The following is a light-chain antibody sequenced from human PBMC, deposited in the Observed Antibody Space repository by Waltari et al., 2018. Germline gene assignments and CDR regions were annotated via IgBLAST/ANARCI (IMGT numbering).Light chain of an antibody. CDR2: GAS. V-gene: IGKV3-20*01. J-gene: IGKJ1*01. Sequence: EIVLTQSPGTPSLSPGERATLSCRASQSVSSSNLAWYQQKPGQAPRLLIYGASSRATGIPDRFSGSGSGTDFTLTISRLEPEDFGVYYCQQYGSSPRTFGQGTKVEIK. CDR3: QQYGSSPRT. CDR1: QSVSSSN.